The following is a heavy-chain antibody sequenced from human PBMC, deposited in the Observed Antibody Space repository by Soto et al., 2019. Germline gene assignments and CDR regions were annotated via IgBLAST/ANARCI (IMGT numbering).Heavy chain of an antibody. CDR2: IYHSGST. Sequence: SETLSLTCAVSGGSIGSGGYSWSWIRQPPGKGLEWIGYIYHSGSTYYNPSLKSRVTISVDRSKNQFSLKLSSVTAADTAVYYCARAYGDLFDYWGQGTLVTAPQ. CDR3: ARAYGDLFDY. V-gene: IGHV4-30-2*01. CDR1: GGSIGSGGYS. D-gene: IGHD4-17*01. J-gene: IGHJ4*02.